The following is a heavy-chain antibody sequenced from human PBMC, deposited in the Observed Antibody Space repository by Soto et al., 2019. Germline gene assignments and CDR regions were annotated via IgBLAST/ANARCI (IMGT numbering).Heavy chain of an antibody. J-gene: IGHJ3*02. D-gene: IGHD3-9*01. CDR2: IYYRGST. CDR3: ARPYYDILTDYYFRAFDI. V-gene: IGHV4-31*03. Sequence: PSETLSLTCTVSGGSISSGGYYWSWIRQHPGKGLEWIGYIYYRGSTYNNPSLKSRVTISVDTSKNQFSLKLNSVTAADTAVYYCARPYYDILTDYYFRAFDIWGQGTMVTVSS. CDR1: GGSISSGGYY.